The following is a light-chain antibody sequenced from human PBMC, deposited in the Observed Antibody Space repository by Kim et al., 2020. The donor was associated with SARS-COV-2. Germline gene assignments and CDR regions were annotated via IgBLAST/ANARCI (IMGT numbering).Light chain of an antibody. CDR3: AAWNGGLNTYV. J-gene: IGLJ1*01. CDR1: SSNIGSNA. CDR2: TNN. Sequence: QSVLTQPPSASGTPGQRVTISCSGSSSNIGSNAVHWYQQFPGTAPRLLVSTNNQRPSGVPDRFSASKSGTSASLAISGLQSEDEADYYCAAWNGGLNTYVFGTGTKVTVL. V-gene: IGLV1-44*01.